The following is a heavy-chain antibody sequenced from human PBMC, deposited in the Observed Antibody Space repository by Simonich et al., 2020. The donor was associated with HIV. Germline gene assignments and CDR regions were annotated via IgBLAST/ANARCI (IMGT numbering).Heavy chain of an antibody. V-gene: IGHV1-18*01. J-gene: IGHJ6*02. CDR3: ARPSFYSSSSPYYYYGMDV. CDR2: ISAYKVNT. D-gene: IGHD6-6*01. CDR1: GYTFTSYG. Sequence: QVQLVQSGAEVKKPGASVKVSCKSSGYTFTSYGISWVRQAPGQGLEWLGWISAYKVNTNLARRLQGRVTMSTVTSTSTAYMELRSLRSDDTAVYYCARPSFYSSSSPYYYYGMDVWGQGTTVTVSS.